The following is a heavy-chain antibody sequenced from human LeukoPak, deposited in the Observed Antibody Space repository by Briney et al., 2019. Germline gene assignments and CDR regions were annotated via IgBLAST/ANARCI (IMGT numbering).Heavy chain of an antibody. CDR3: ARGIGGYSYGPADWFDP. CDR2: INHSGGT. J-gene: IGHJ5*02. V-gene: IGHV4-34*01. D-gene: IGHD5-18*01. Sequence: SETLSLTCAVYGGSFSGYYWSWIRQPPGKGLEWIGEINHSGGTNYNPSLKSRVTISVDTSKNQSSLKLSSVTAADTAVYYCARGIGGYSYGPADWFDPWGQGTLVTVSS. CDR1: GGSFSGYY.